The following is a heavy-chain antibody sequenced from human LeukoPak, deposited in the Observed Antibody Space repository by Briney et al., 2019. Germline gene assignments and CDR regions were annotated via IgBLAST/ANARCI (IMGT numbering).Heavy chain of an antibody. V-gene: IGHV4-38-2*02. D-gene: IGHD4-11*01. J-gene: IGHJ6*03. CDR2: IYHSGST. CDR1: GYSISSGYY. CDR3: ARAHSPYYYYYMDV. Sequence: TSVTLSLTCTVSGYSISSGYYWGWIRQPPGKGLEWIGSIYHSGSTCYNPSLKSRVTISVDTSKNQFSLKLSSVTAADTAVYYCARAHSPYYYYYMDVWGKGTTVTVSS.